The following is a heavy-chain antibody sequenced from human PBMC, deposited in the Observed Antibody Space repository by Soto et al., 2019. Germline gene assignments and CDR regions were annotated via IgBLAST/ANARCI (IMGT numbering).Heavy chain of an antibody. CDR2: ISTSSSYI. Sequence: EVQLVESGGGLVKPGGSLRLSCVASGFTFRSYSMNWVRQAPGKGLEWVSSISTSSSYIYSADSVKGRFTISRDNAKNSLYLQMNSLRAEDTAVYYCARRDYYYYGFDVWGQGTTVTVSS. CDR1: GFTFRSYS. V-gene: IGHV3-21*01. CDR3: ARRDYYYYGFDV. J-gene: IGHJ6*02.